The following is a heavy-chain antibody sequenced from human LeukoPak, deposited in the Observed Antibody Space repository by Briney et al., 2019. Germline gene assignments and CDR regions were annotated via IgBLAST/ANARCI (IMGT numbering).Heavy chain of an antibody. V-gene: IGHV3-30*04. Sequence: GRSLRLSCAATGFPFSSYAMHWVRQAPGKGLEWVAVISYDGTFKFYGDSVKGRFTISRDNSKNTLYLQMNSLRGEDTAVYYCARGHYDVLAASYKWTPDYWGQGTLVTVSS. CDR2: ISYDGTFK. D-gene: IGHD3-9*01. CDR3: ARGHYDVLAASYKWTPDY. CDR1: GFPFSSYA. J-gene: IGHJ4*02.